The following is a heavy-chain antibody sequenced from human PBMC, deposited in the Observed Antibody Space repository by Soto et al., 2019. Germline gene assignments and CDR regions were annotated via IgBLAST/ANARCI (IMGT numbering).Heavy chain of an antibody. D-gene: IGHD3-10*01. J-gene: IGHJ4*02. CDR1: GGSISSSNW. CDR2: IYHSGST. V-gene: IGHV4-4*02. Sequence: SETLSLTCAVSGGSISSSNWWSWVRQPPGKGLEWIGEIYHSGSTNYNPSLKSRVTISVDKSKNQFSLKLSSVTAADTAVYYCARSRGSGSYYNLIYFDYWGQGTLVTVSS. CDR3: ARSRGSGSYYNLIYFDY.